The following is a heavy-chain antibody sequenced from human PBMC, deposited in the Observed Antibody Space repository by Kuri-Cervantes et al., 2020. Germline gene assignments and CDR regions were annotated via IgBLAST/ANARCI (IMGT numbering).Heavy chain of an antibody. D-gene: IGHD1-26*01. Sequence: GESLKISCEASGFTFNTYAMSWVRQGPGKGLEWVSVISSSGGTTHNADSLKGRFAISRDNSKKTLYLQMNSLRADDTAVYYCAKDGSPGIVGATGGWGQGTLVTVSS. CDR2: ISSSGGTT. J-gene: IGHJ4*02. CDR1: GFTFNTYA. CDR3: AKDGSPGIVGATGG. V-gene: IGHV3-23*01.